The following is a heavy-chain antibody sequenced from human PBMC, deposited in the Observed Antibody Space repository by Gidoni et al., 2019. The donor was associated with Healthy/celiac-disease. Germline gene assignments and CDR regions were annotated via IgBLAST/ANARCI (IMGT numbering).Heavy chain of an antibody. CDR1: GGSISSSSYY. D-gene: IGHD3-10*01. CDR2: IYYSGST. Sequence: CPVSGGSISSSSYYWGWIRQPPGKGLEWIGSIYYSGSTYYNPSLQSRVTISVDTSKNQFSLKLSSVTAADTAVYYCARKRSTMVRDSYFDYWGQGTLVTVSS. V-gene: IGHV4-39*01. J-gene: IGHJ4*02. CDR3: ARKRSTMVRDSYFDY.